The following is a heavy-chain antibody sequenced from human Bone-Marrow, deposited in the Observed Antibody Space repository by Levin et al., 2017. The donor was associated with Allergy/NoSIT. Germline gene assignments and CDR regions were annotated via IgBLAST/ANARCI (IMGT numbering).Heavy chain of an antibody. CDR3: ARDPTGSGWYGYYGMDV. V-gene: IGHV1-69*01. J-gene: IGHJ6*02. Sequence: KISCKASGGTFSSYAISWVRQAPGQGLEWMGGIIPIFGTANYAQKFQGRVTITADESTSTAYMELSSLRSEDTAVYYCARDPTGSGWYGYYGMDVWGQGTTVTVSS. CDR2: IIPIFGTA. D-gene: IGHD6-19*01. CDR1: GGTFSSYA.